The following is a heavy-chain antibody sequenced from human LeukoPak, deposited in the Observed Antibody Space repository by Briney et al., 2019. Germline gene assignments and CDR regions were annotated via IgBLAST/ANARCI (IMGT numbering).Heavy chain of an antibody. J-gene: IGHJ4*02. D-gene: IGHD7-27*01. Sequence: HPGGSLRLSCAASGFTFTGYWMIWVRQAPGKGLEWVANIKQDGSDKHYVDSVKGRFTISRDNAKNSLYLQMNSLRAEDTAVYYCAREDWGPDYWGQGTLVTVSS. CDR2: IKQDGSDK. CDR1: GFTFTGYW. V-gene: IGHV3-7*01. CDR3: AREDWGPDY.